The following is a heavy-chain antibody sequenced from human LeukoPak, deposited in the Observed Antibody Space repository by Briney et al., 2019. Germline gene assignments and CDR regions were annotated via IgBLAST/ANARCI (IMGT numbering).Heavy chain of an antibody. CDR2: ISGSGGST. V-gene: IGHV3-23*01. D-gene: IGHD6-13*01. Sequence: GGSLRLSCAASGFTFSSYAMSWVRQAPGKGLEWVSAISGSGGSTYYADSVKGRFTISRDNSKNTLYLQMNSLRAEDTAVYYCAKSWGQQLVLPLDCWGQGTLVTVSS. CDR1: GFTFSSYA. J-gene: IGHJ4*02. CDR3: AKSWGQQLVLPLDC.